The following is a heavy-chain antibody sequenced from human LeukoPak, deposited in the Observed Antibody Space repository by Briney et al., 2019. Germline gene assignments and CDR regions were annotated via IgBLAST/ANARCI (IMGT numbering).Heavy chain of an antibody. J-gene: IGHJ5*02. V-gene: IGHV1-18*01. CDR2: ISAYNGNT. D-gene: IGHD6-13*01. Sequence: ASVKVSCKASGYTFTSYGISWERQAPGQGLEWMGWISAYNGNTNYAQKLQGRVTMTTDTSTSTAYMELRSLRSDDTAVYYCATETSNSAAAGTSWFDPWGQGTLVTVSS. CDR3: ATETSNSAAAGTSWFDP. CDR1: GYTFTSYG.